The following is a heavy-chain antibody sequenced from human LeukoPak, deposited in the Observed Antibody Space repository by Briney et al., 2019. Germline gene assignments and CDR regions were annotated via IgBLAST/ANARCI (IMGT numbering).Heavy chain of an antibody. CDR3: AKATYSGSFPYLDY. Sequence: GGSLRLSCAASGFTLRTSAMSWVRQAPGKGLEWVSYVNGNGGGTYYSDSVKGRFTISRDNSKSTLDLQMNSLRAEDTAVYYCAKATYSGSFPYLDYWGLGTLVTVSS. V-gene: IGHV3-23*01. CDR1: GFTLRTSA. CDR2: VNGNGGGT. J-gene: IGHJ4*02. D-gene: IGHD1-26*01.